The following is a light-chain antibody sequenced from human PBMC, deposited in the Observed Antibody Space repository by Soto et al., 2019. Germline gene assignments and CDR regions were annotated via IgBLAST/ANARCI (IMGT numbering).Light chain of an antibody. V-gene: IGLV1-44*01. Sequence: QSVLSQPHSASGTPGQRVTISCSGSTSNIGSNTVNWYQQLPGTAPRLLIYGNDQRPSGVPDRFSGSKSGTSASLAISGLRSEDEADYYCGAWDGSLNALFVFGTGTKVTVL. J-gene: IGLJ1*01. CDR2: GND. CDR1: TSNIGSNT. CDR3: GAWDGSLNALFV.